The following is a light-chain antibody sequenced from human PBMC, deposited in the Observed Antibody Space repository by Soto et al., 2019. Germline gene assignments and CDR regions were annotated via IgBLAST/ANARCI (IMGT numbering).Light chain of an antibody. CDR2: EVT. V-gene: IGLV2-14*01. J-gene: IGLJ2*01. CDR3: SSYTSSTTPV. Sequence: QSVLTQPASVSGSPGQSITISCTGTSSDVGGYAYVSWYHQYPGKAPKLVISEVTNRPSGISHRFSGSRSGNTASLTISGLQADDEADYYCSSYTSSTTPVFGGGTKLTVL. CDR1: SSDVGGYAY.